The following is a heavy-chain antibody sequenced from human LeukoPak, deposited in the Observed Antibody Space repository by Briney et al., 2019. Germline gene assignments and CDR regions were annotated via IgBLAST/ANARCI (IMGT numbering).Heavy chain of an antibody. Sequence: ASVKVSCKASGYTFTGYYMHWVRQAPGQGLEWMGWINPNSGGTNYAQKFQGRVTMTRDTSISTAYMELSSLRSEDTAVYYCARDRPEADDYGDYRYYYYMDVWGKGTTVTISS. V-gene: IGHV1-2*02. CDR2: INPNSGGT. D-gene: IGHD4-17*01. CDR3: ARDRPEADDYGDYRYYYYMDV. J-gene: IGHJ6*03. CDR1: GYTFTGYY.